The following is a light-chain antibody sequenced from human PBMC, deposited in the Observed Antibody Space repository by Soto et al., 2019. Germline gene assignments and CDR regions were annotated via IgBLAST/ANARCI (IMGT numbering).Light chain of an antibody. CDR3: YSYAGSTTSYV. V-gene: IGLV2-14*01. CDR1: SSDVGGYNY. Sequence: QSVLTQPASVSGSPGQSIAISCTGTSSDVGGYNYVSWYQQHPGKAPQLLIYDVTSRPSGVSDRFSGSKSGNTASLTISGLQAEDEADYYCYSYAGSTTSYVFGTGTQLTVL. CDR2: DVT. J-gene: IGLJ1*01.